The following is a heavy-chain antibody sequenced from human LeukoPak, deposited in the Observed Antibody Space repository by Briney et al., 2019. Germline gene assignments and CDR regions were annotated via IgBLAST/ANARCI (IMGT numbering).Heavy chain of an antibody. J-gene: IGHJ4*02. CDR2: ISSSSSYI. CDR1: GFTFSSYS. Sequence: GGSLRLSCAASGFTFSSYSMNWVRQAPGKGLEWVSSISSSSSYIYCADSVKGRFTISRDNAKNSLYLQMNSLRAEDTAVYYCAREYCSSTSCYDYWGQGTLVTVSS. D-gene: IGHD2-2*01. CDR3: AREYCSSTSCYDY. V-gene: IGHV3-21*01.